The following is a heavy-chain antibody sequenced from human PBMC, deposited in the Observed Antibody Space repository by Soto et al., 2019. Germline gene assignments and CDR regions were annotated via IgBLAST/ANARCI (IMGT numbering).Heavy chain of an antibody. CDR1: GGSISSGAYY. J-gene: IGHJ4*02. Sequence: SETLSLTCTVSGGSISSGAYYWSWIRQHPGKGLEWIGYIYDSGSTYYNPSLKSRVTISVNTSKNQFSLKLNSVTAADTAVYYCARRAGYSSTWVFDYWGQGTLVTVPQ. D-gene: IGHD6-13*01. V-gene: IGHV4-31*03. CDR2: IYDSGST. CDR3: ARRAGYSSTWVFDY.